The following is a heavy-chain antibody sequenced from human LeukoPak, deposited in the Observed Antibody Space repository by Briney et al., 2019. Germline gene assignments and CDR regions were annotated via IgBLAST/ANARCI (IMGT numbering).Heavy chain of an antibody. V-gene: IGHV3-30*18. D-gene: IGHD5-18*01. CDR1: GFTFSSYA. CDR2: ISYDGSNK. CDR3: AKDGEYSYGYCFDY. Sequence: GGSLRLSCAASGFTFSSYAMSWVGQAPGKGLEWVAVISYDGSNKYYADSVKGRFTISRDNSKNTLYLQMNSLRAEDTAVYYCAKDGEYSYGYCFDYWGQGTLVTVSS. J-gene: IGHJ4*02.